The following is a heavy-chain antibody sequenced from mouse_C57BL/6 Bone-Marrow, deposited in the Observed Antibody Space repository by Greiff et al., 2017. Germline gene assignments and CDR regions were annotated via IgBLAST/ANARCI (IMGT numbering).Heavy chain of an antibody. CDR2: IYPGSGST. Sequence: QVQLKQPGAELVKPGASVKMSCMASGYTFTSYWITWVKQRPGQGLEWIGDIYPGSGSTNYNEKFKGKATLTVDTSSSTAYLQLSSLTSEDSAVYYCAREDSSGYEGYWGQGTTLTVSS. D-gene: IGHD3-2*02. CDR1: GYTFTSYW. V-gene: IGHV1-55*01. CDR3: AREDSSGYEGY. J-gene: IGHJ2*01.